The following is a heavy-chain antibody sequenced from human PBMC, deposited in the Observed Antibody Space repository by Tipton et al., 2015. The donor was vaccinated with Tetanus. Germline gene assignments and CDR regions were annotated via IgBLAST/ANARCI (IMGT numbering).Heavy chain of an antibody. V-gene: IGHV4-38-2*01. CDR1: DYSISTGYY. Sequence: TLSLTCSVTDYSISTGYYRGWIRQPPGKGLEWIGSIFHRGSTYYNAPLKSRVTISVDTPKNQFSLKLSFVTAADTAVYYCARGILGGNSGSTFDYWGQGTLVTVSS. CDR2: IFHRGST. J-gene: IGHJ4*02. D-gene: IGHD4-23*01. CDR3: ARGILGGNSGSTFDY.